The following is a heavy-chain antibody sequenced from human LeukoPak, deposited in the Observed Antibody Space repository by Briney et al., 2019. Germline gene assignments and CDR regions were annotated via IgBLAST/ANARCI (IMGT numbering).Heavy chain of an antibody. CDR3: ARASFGGDFDY. J-gene: IGHJ4*02. Sequence: GGSLRLSCAASGFTVSNNYMSWVRQGPGKGLEWVSLIYSGGITYYADSVKGRFTISSDNSRNTLYLQMHSLRAEDTAVYYCARASFGGDFDYWGQGTLVTVSS. CDR2: IYSGGIT. V-gene: IGHV3-53*01. D-gene: IGHD3-10*01. CDR1: GFTVSNNY.